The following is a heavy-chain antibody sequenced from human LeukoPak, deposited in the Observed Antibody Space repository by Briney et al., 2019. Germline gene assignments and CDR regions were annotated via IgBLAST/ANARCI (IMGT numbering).Heavy chain of an antibody. CDR1: GYTFTSYV. CDR3: ARDNAPAGDYVGSGY. D-gene: IGHD4-23*01. J-gene: IGHJ4*02. Sequence: ASVKVSCKASGYTFTSYVITWVRQAPGQGLEWMGCISAYNGNTNYAQKLQGRVTMTTDTSTSTAYMELRSLRSDDTAVYYCARDNAPAGDYVGSGYWGQGTLVTVSS. CDR2: ISAYNGNT. V-gene: IGHV1-18*01.